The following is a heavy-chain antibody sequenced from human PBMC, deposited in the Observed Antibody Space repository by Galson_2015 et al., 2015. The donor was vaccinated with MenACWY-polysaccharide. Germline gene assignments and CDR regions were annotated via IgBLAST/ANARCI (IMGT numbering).Heavy chain of an antibody. Sequence: TLSLTCAVSDYSIRSGYFWGWIRQPPGKGLEWIASIFHSGTTYYNPSLESRVTISVDTPKNQFSLKLSSVTAADTAVYYCARVEKYSGSFYILYWGQG. V-gene: IGHV4-38-2*01. J-gene: IGHJ4*02. CDR3: ARVEKYSGSFYILY. CDR1: DYSIRSGYF. CDR2: IFHSGTT. D-gene: IGHD1-26*01.